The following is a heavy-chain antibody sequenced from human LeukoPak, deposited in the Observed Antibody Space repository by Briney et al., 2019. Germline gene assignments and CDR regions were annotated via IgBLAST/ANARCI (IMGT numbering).Heavy chain of an antibody. V-gene: IGHV4-31*03. CDR2: IYYSGST. D-gene: IGHD4-17*01. Sequence: SQTLSLTCTVSGGSISSGGYYWTWIRQHPGKGLEWIGYIYYSGSTYYNPSLKSRVTISVDTSKNQFSLKLSSVTAADTAVYYCARPPDYVQDYWGQGTLVTVSS. CDR1: GGSISSGGYY. J-gene: IGHJ4*02. CDR3: ARPPDYVQDY.